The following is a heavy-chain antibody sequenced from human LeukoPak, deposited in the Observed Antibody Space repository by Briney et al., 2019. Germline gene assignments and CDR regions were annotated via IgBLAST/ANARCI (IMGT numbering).Heavy chain of an antibody. D-gene: IGHD3-10*01. CDR1: GYTFTSYY. CDR2: INPSGGST. Sequence: ASVKVSCKASGYTFTSYYMHWVRQAPGQGLEWMRIINPSGGSTSYAQKFQGRVTMTRDMSTSTVYMELSSLRSEDTAVYCCARVDRGVDERGAFWGQGTLVTVSS. CDR3: ARVDRGVDERGAF. V-gene: IGHV1-46*01. J-gene: IGHJ4*02.